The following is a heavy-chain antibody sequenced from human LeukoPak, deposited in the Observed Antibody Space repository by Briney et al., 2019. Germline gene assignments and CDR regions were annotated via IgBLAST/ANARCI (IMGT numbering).Heavy chain of an antibody. CDR2: LSGTGGST. V-gene: IGHV3-23*01. Sequence: GGSLRLSCAASGFTFSNYAMSWVRQAPGKGLEGVSTLSGTGGSTYYADSVKGRFTISRDNARNTLYLQMNSLRAEDTAVYYCARGGPIYCSGDSCYPGDYWGQGTLVTVSS. CDR3: ARGGPIYCSGDSCYPGDY. D-gene: IGHD2-15*01. J-gene: IGHJ4*02. CDR1: GFTFSNYA.